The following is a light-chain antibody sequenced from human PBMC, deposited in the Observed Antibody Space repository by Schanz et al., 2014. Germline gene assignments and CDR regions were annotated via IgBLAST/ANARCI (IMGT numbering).Light chain of an antibody. CDR1: NSDVGAYNH. CDR3: NSYTGSSSPYV. Sequence: QSALTQPASVSGSPGQSITISCTGTNSDVGAYNHVSWYQQHPGKVPKLIIYAVNNRPSGVSNRFSASKSGNTASLTISGLQADDEADYYCNSYTGSSSPYVFGTGTKLTVL. V-gene: IGLV2-14*01. J-gene: IGLJ1*01. CDR2: AVN.